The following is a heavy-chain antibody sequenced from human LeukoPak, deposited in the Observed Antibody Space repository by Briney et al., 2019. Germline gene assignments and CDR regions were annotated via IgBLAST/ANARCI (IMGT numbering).Heavy chain of an antibody. D-gene: IGHD3-10*01. V-gene: IGHV3-43*01. Sequence: GGSLRLSCAASGFTFDDYTMHWVRQAPGKGLEWVSLISWDGGSTYYADSVKGRFTISRDNSKNSLYLQMNSLTTEDTALYYCAKDSLPGSGNYYMDVWGKGTTVTVSS. J-gene: IGHJ6*03. CDR3: AKDSLPGSGNYYMDV. CDR2: ISWDGGST. CDR1: GFTFDDYT.